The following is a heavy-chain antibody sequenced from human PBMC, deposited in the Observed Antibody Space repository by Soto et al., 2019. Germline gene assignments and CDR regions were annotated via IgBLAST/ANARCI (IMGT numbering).Heavy chain of an antibody. D-gene: IGHD3-3*01. CDR1: GFTFSSYW. V-gene: IGHV3-74*01. J-gene: IGHJ4*02. CDR2: INSDGSST. Sequence: GGSLRLSCAASGFTFSSYWMHWVRQAPGKGLVWVSRINSDGSSTSYADSVKGRFTISRDNAKNTLYLQMNSLRAEDTAVYYCARDDYDFWSGLSFDYWGQGTLVTVS. CDR3: ARDDYDFWSGLSFDY.